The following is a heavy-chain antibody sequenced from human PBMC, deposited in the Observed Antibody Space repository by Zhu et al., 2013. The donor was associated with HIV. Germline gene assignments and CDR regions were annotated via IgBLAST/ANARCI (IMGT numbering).Heavy chain of an antibody. CDR2: INHSGRT. V-gene: IGHV4-34*02. CDR3: ARTTGSSGWYLNAFDI. D-gene: IGHD6-19*01. J-gene: IGHJ3*02. Sequence: QVQLQQWGAGLLKPSETLSLSCAVSGALFSGPYWSWIRQVPGKGLEWIGEINHSGRTNYNPSLKSRVTISVDTSKNQFSLKLSSVTAADTAVYYCARTTGSSGWYLNAFDIWGQGTMVTVSS. CDR1: GALFSGPY.